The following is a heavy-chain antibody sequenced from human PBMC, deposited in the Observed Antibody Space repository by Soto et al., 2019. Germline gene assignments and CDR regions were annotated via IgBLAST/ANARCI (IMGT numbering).Heavy chain of an antibody. D-gene: IGHD6-13*01. CDR3: AKARAPYSSSWYAYFDY. Sequence: QVQLVQSGAEVKKPGSSVKVSCTASGGTFSSYAISWVRQAPGHGLEWMGGIIPIFGTANYAQKFQGRVTITADKSTSTAYMELSSLRSEDTAVYYCAKARAPYSSSWYAYFDYWGQGTLVTVSS. V-gene: IGHV1-69*06. CDR1: GGTFSSYA. CDR2: IIPIFGTA. J-gene: IGHJ4*02.